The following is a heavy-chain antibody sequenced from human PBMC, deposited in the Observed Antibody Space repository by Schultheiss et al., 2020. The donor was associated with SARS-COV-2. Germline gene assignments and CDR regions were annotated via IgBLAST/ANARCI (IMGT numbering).Heavy chain of an antibody. CDR1: GFTFSSYA. D-gene: IGHD5-18*01. CDR2: ISGSGGST. CDR3: TTDDSYGGGRDY. J-gene: IGHJ4*02. Sequence: GESLKISCAASGFTFSSYAMSWVRQAPGKGLEWVSAISGSGGSTYYADSVKGRFTISRDNSKNTLYLQMNSLKTEDTAVYYCTTDDSYGGGRDYWGQGTLVTVSS. V-gene: IGHV3-23*01.